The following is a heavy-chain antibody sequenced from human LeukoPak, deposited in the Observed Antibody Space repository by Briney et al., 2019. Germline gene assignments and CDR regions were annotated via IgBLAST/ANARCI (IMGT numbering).Heavy chain of an antibody. CDR3: ARECEDIVVVPAAIRRDWFDP. CDR2: INHSGST. V-gene: IGHV4-34*01. Sequence: SETLSLTCAVYGGSFSGYYWSWIRQPPGKGLEWIGEINHSGSTNYNPSLKSRVTISVDTSKNQFSLKLSSVTAADTAVYYCARECEDIVVVPAAIRRDWFDPWGQGTLVTVSS. CDR1: GGSFSGYY. J-gene: IGHJ5*02. D-gene: IGHD2-2*02.